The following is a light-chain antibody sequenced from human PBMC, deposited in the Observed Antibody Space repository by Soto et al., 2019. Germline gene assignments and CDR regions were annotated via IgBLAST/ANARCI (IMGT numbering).Light chain of an antibody. CDR1: QSVGRN. CDR2: GAS. Sequence: EVVMTQSPVTLSMSPGEIATLSCRASQSVGRNLGWYQQKPGQPPRLLIYGASARATGIPPRFSGSGSGTDFTLTISSLQSEDFAVYYCQQYNNWPWTFGQGTKLEIK. CDR3: QQYNNWPWT. V-gene: IGKV3-15*01. J-gene: IGKJ2*01.